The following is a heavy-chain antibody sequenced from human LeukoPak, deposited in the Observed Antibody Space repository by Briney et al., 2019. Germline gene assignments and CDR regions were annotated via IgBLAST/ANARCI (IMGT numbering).Heavy chain of an antibody. CDR2: ISGSGGST. CDR1: GFTFSSYA. D-gene: IGHD6-13*01. Sequence: GGSLRLSCAASGFTFSSYALSWVRQGPGKGLEWVSAISGSGGSTYYADSVKGRFTISRDNAKNSLYLQMNSLRAEDTAVYYCAREGIAAAGPNYYYYYYMDVWGKGTTVTVSS. V-gene: IGHV3-23*01. CDR3: AREGIAAAGPNYYYYYYMDV. J-gene: IGHJ6*03.